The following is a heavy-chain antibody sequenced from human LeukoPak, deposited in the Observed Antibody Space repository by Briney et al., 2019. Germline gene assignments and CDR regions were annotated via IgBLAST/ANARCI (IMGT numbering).Heavy chain of an antibody. CDR1: GGSISSYY. D-gene: IGHD3-10*01. V-gene: IGHV4-59*08. J-gene: IGHJ5*02. CDR2: IYYSGST. CDR3: ARHLQRRGYYGSGNWFDP. Sequence: PSETLSLTCTVSGGSISSYYWIWIRQPTGKGLEWIGYIYYSGSTNYNPSLKSRVTISVDTSKNQFSLKLSSVTAADTAVYYCARHLQRRGYYGSGNWFDPWGQGTLVTVSS.